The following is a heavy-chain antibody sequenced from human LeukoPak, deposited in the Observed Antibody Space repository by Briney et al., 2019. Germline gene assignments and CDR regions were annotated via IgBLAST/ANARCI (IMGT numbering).Heavy chain of an antibody. CDR1: GGSISSYY. J-gene: IGHJ5*02. CDR2: IYCSGST. V-gene: IGHV4-59*01. Sequence: PSETLSLTCTVTGGSISSYYWSWIRQPPGKGLEWIGYIYCSGSTNYNPSLKSRVTISVDTSKNQFSLKLSSVTAADTAVYYCARDLRHYYWSGSFFDPWGQGTLVTVSS. CDR3: ARDLRHYYWSGSFFDP. D-gene: IGHD3-10*01.